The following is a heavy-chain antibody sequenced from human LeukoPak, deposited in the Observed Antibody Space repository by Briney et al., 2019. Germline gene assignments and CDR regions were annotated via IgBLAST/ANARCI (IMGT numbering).Heavy chain of an antibody. CDR3: AKMQGYFDY. V-gene: IGHV3-23*01. CDR1: GFTVSNYY. J-gene: IGHJ4*02. Sequence: GGSLRLSCAASGFTVSNYYMSWVRQAPGKGLEWVSAITSSGETTYYADSVKGRFTISRDNSKNMVYLQMNSLRAEDAATYYCAKMQGYFDYWGQGSLVTVSS. CDR2: ITSSGETT.